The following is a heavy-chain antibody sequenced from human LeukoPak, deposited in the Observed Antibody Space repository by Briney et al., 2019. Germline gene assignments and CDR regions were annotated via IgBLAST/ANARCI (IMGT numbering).Heavy chain of an antibody. V-gene: IGHV4-61*02. D-gene: IGHD1-26*01. Sequence: SETLSLTCTVSGASVNSGNYYWTWIRQPAGKRLEWIGRIYTSGTTNYNPSLKSRVTISIDASKNQFSLRLSSVTAADTAVYYCTRGGELMNFWGQGTLVTVSS. J-gene: IGHJ4*02. CDR1: GASVNSGNYY. CDR2: IYTSGTT. CDR3: TRGGELMNF.